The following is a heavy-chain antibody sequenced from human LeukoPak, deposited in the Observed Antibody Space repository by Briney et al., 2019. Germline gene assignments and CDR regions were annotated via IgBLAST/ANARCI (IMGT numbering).Heavy chain of an antibody. CDR2: IYYRVTS. CDR3: ARVGELWFGEGNGGFDY. CDR1: GYSISSGYY. D-gene: IGHD3-10*01. Sequence: SETLSLTCTVSGYSISSGYYWGWIRQPPGKGLEWIGYIYYRVTSDYNPSLKSRVTMSVDTSKNQFSLKLSSVTAADTAVYYCARVGELWFGEGNGGFDYWGQGTLVTVSS. J-gene: IGHJ4*02. V-gene: IGHV4-61*01.